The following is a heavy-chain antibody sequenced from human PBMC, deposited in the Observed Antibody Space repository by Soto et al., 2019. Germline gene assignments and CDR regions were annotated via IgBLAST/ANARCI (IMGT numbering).Heavy chain of an antibody. V-gene: IGHV3-33*01. Sequence: PGGSLRLSCAASGFTFSSYGMHWVRQAPGKGLEWVAVIWYDGSNKYYADSVKGRFTISRDNSKNTLYLQMNSLRAEDTAVYYCARGVRFLEWLLSYYYYGMDVWGQGTTVTVS. CDR2: IWYDGSNK. J-gene: IGHJ6*02. D-gene: IGHD3-3*01. CDR1: GFTFSSYG. CDR3: ARGVRFLEWLLSYYYYGMDV.